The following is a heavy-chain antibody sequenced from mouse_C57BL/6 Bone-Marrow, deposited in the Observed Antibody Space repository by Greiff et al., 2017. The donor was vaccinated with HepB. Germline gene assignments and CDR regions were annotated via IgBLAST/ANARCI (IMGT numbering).Heavy chain of an antibody. Sequence: VQLQQPGAELVKPGASVKLSCKASGYTFTSYWMQWVKQRPGQGLEWIGEIDPSDSYTNYNQKFKGKATLTVDTSSSTAYMQLSSLTSEDSAVYYCARESALDYGSSSVDWGKGTTVTVSS. CDR1: GYTFTSYW. J-gene: IGHJ1*03. V-gene: IGHV1-50*01. CDR2: IDPSDSYT. CDR3: ARESALDYGSSSVD. D-gene: IGHD1-1*01.